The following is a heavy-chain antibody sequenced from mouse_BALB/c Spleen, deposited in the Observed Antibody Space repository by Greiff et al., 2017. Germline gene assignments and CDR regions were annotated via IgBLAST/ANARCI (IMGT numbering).Heavy chain of an antibody. V-gene: IGHV1-7*01. J-gene: IGHJ4*01. D-gene: IGHD2-3*01. Sequence: VQLQQSGADLAKPGASVKMSCKASGYTFTSYWMHWVKQRPGQGLEWIGYINPSTGYTEYNQKFKDKATLTADKSSSTAYMQLSSLTSEDSAVYYCARSRGYSYAMDYWGQGTSVTVSS. CDR2: INPSTGYT. CDR1: GYTFTSYW. CDR3: ARSRGYSYAMDY.